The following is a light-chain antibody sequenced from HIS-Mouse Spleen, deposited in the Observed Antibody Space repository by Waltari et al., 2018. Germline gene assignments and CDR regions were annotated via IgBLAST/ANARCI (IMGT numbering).Light chain of an antibody. V-gene: IGLV2-8*01. Sequence: QSALTQPPSPSGSPGQSVPLSCTGTSSEVGGYNSVSWYQQHPGRAPKLMIYEVSKRPSGVPDRFYGSKSGNTASLTVSGLQAEDEADYYCSSYAGSNNWVFGGGTKLTVL. J-gene: IGLJ3*02. CDR1: SSEVGGYNS. CDR3: SSYAGSNNWV. CDR2: EVS.